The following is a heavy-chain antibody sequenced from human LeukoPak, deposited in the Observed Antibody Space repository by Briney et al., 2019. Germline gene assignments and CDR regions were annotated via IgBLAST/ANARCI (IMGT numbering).Heavy chain of an antibody. CDR2: INPSGGST. CDR1: GYTFTSYY. D-gene: IGHD6-19*01. V-gene: IGHV1-46*01. CDR3: ARVVGSGWLPVDY. J-gene: IGHJ4*02. Sequence: ASVKVSCKASGYTFTSYYMHWVRQAPGQGLEWMGIINPSGGSTSYAQKFQGRVTMTTDTSTSTAYMELRSLRSDDTAVYYCARVVGSGWLPVDYWGQGTLVTVSS.